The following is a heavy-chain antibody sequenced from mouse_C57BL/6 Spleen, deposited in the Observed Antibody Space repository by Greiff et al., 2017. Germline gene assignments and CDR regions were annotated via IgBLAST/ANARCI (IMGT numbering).Heavy chain of an antibody. CDR2: ISSGSSTI. J-gene: IGHJ2*01. CDR1: GFTFSDYG. CDR3: ARYPLYGNYYFDY. Sequence: EVKVVESGGGLVKPGGSLKLSCAASGFTFSDYGMHWVRQAPEKGLEWVAYISSGSSTIYYADTVKGRFTISRDNAKNTLFLQMTSLRSEDTAMYYCARYPLYGNYYFDYWGQGTTLTVSS. D-gene: IGHD2-1*01. V-gene: IGHV5-17*01.